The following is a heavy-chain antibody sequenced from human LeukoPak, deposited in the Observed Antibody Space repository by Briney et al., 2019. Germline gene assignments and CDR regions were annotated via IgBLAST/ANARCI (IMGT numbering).Heavy chain of an antibody. J-gene: IGHJ2*01. CDR1: GFTFSNYG. V-gene: IGHV3-30*18. CDR2: ISYDGNNK. CDR3: VKNWQQLVLRLGYFDL. Sequence: GRSLRLSCAASGFTFSNYGMYWVRQAPGKGLEWVAVISYDGNNKYYVDSVKGRFTISRDNSKNTLYLQMNSLRADDTAVYYCVKNWQQLVLRLGYFDLWGRGTLVTVSS. D-gene: IGHD6-13*01.